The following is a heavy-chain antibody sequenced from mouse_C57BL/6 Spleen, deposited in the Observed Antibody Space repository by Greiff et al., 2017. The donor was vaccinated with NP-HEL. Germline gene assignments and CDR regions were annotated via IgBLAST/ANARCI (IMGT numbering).Heavy chain of an antibody. CDR2: IWPGGST. Sequence: QVQLQQSGPGLVQPSQSLSITCTVSGFSLTSYGVHWVRQSPGKGLEWLGVIWPGGSTAYYAAFMYSLSTTKENSKSQVCFKMNSPQADDTAIYYCGITGAMDYWGQGTSVTVSS. J-gene: IGHJ4*01. CDR3: GITGAMDY. CDR1: GFSLTSYG. V-gene: IGHV2-5*01.